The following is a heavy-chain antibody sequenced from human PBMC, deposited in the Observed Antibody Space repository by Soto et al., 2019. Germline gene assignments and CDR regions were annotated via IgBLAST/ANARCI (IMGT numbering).Heavy chain of an antibody. D-gene: IGHD6-19*01. Sequence: QVQLVESGGGVVQPGRSLRLSCAASGFTFSTYGMHWVRQAPGKGLEWVAVISYDGSQKYYAESVKGRFTISRDNSKNTLYLQMNSLRAEDTAVYYCAKSGGIAVPGHNWFDPWGQGTLVTVSS. V-gene: IGHV3-30*18. CDR3: AKSGGIAVPGHNWFDP. J-gene: IGHJ5*02. CDR2: ISYDGSQK. CDR1: GFTFSTYG.